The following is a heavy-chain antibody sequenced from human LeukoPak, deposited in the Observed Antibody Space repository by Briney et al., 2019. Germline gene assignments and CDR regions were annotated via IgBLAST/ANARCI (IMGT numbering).Heavy chain of an antibody. CDR2: IYYSGST. Sequence: SQTLSLTCTVSGGSISSYYWSWIRQPPGKGLGWIGYIYYSGSTNYNPSLKSRVTISVDTSKNQFSLKLSSVTAADTAVYYCARGDFVVVTDAFDIWGQGTMVTVSS. CDR1: GGSISSYY. J-gene: IGHJ3*02. D-gene: IGHD2-21*02. CDR3: ARGDFVVVTDAFDI. V-gene: IGHV4-59*01.